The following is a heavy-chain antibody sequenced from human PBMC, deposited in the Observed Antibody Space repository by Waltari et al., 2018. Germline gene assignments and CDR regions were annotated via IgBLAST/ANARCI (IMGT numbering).Heavy chain of an antibody. CDR3: AKDSYYYGSGSYFDY. D-gene: IGHD3-10*01. J-gene: IGHJ4*02. CDR1: GFTFSSYG. Sequence: VQLVESGGGVVQPGGSLRLSCAASGFTFSSYGMLWFRQAPGKGLEWVAFIRYDGSNKYYADSVKGRFTISRDNSKNTLYLQMNSLRAEDTAVYYCAKDSYYYGSGSYFDYWGQGTLVTVSS. CDR2: IRYDGSNK. V-gene: IGHV3-30*02.